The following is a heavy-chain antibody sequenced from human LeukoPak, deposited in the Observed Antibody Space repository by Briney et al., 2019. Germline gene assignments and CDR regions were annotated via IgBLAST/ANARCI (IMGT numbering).Heavy chain of an antibody. V-gene: IGHV3-23*01. Sequence: GGSLRLSCAASGFTFSSYAMSWVRQAPGKGLEWVSAISSCGSNTYYADSVKGRFTISRDNSKNTLYLQMRSLRAEDTAVYYCAKDLSNWNYRGGDSWGQGTLVTVSS. D-gene: IGHD1-7*01. CDR3: AKDLSNWNYRGGDS. J-gene: IGHJ4*02. CDR1: GFTFSSYA. CDR2: ISSCGSNT.